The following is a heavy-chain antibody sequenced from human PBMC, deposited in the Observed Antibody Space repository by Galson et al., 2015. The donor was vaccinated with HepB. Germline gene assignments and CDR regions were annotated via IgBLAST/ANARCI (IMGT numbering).Heavy chain of an antibody. D-gene: IGHD2-15*01. CDR2: IRSKAYGGTT. CDR1: GFTFGDYA. Sequence: SLRLSCAASGFTFGDYAMSWFRQAPGKGLEWVGFIRSKAYGGTTEYAASVKGRFTISRDDSKSIAYLQMNSLKTEDTAVYYCTSGYCGGGSCYDPDYWGQGTLVTVSS. CDR3: TSGYCGGGSCYDPDY. J-gene: IGHJ4*02. V-gene: IGHV3-49*03.